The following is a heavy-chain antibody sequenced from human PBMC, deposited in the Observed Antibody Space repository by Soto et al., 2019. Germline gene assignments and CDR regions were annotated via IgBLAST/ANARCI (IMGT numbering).Heavy chain of an antibody. D-gene: IGHD2-2*03. J-gene: IGHJ6*02. CDR3: ARNSKFLSGYFYYGMDV. CDR2: IYTSGTT. Sequence: GSLRLSCAASGFTVSSNYMSWVRQAPGKGLEWVSIIYTSGTTYYADSVKGRFTISRDNSKNTLYLQMNSLRAEDAAVYYCARNSKFLSGYFYYGMDVWGQGTTVTVSS. V-gene: IGHV3-53*01. CDR1: GFTVSSNY.